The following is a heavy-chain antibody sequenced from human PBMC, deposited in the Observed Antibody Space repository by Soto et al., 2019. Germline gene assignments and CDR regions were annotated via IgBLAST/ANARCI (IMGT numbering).Heavy chain of an antibody. CDR3: VRGDKGGLDL. J-gene: IGHJ3*01. Sequence: EVQLVESEGGLVQRGGSLRLSCAASGFTFNYYWMHWVRQAPGQGLVWVSHIHSDGSTTTYADSVKGRFTISRDNAKNTLYLRMNSLRAEDTAMYCCVRGDKGGLDLWGQGTTVTVSS. CDR1: GFTFNYYW. CDR2: IHSDGSTT. V-gene: IGHV3-74*01. D-gene: IGHD2-21*02.